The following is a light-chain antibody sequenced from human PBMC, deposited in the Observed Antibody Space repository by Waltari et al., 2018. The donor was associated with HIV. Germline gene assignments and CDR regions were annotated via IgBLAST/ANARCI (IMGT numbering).Light chain of an antibody. J-gene: IGKJ5*01. CDR2: EAS. Sequence: DIVMTQTPLSLSVTPGQPAFISCKSRQSLLHKDGKTYLYWYLQKAGQPPQLLTYEASNRFSGVPDRFSGSGSGTYFTLKISRVEAEDVGVYYCMQSIKLPITFGQGTRLEIK. V-gene: IGKV2D-29*01. CDR1: QSLLHKDGKTY. CDR3: MQSIKLPIT.